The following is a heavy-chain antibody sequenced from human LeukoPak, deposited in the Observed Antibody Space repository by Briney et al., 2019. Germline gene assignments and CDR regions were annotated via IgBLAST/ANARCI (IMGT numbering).Heavy chain of an antibody. CDR1: GFTFSSYG. D-gene: IGHD3-10*01. J-gene: IGHJ4*02. CDR3: ARDLYYGSGSPFDY. Sequence: GGSLRLSCAASGFTFSSYGMHWVRQAPGKGLEWVAFIRYDGSNKYYADSVKGRFTISRDNSKNTLYLQMNSLRAEDTAVYYCARDLYYGSGSPFDYWGQGTLVTVSS. V-gene: IGHV3-30*02. CDR2: IRYDGSNK.